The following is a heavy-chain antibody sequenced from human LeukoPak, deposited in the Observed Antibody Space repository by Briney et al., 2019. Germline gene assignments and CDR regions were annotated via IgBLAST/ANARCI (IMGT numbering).Heavy chain of an antibody. J-gene: IGHJ4*02. CDR3: AKNLAAGGTGSCFDY. V-gene: IGHV3-23*01. CDR2: ISYSGGST. D-gene: IGHD6-13*01. CDR1: GFTFSSYA. Sequence: GGSLRLSCAASGFTFSSYAMSWVRQAPGKGLEWVSSISYSGGSTYYADSVKGRFTISRDNSKNTLYLQMNSLRAEDTAVYYCAKNLAAGGTGSCFDYWGQGTLVTVSS.